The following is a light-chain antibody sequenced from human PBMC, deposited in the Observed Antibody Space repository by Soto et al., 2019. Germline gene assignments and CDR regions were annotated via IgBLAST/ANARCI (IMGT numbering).Light chain of an antibody. CDR3: QQYNNWPLT. Sequence: EIVMTQSPATLSVSPGERATLSCRASQSVSSNLAWYQQKPGQAPRLLIYGASTRATGTPARFSGSGSGTEFTLTISSLQSEDFAVYYCQQYNNWPLTFGQGTKVDNK. CDR2: GAS. J-gene: IGKJ1*01. V-gene: IGKV3-15*01. CDR1: QSVSSN.